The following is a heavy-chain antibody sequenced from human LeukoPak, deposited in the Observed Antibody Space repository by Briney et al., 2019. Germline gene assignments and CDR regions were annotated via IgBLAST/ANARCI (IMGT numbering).Heavy chain of an antibody. J-gene: IGHJ4*02. D-gene: IGHD3-22*01. CDR3: ASNTGSDSSGYAY. V-gene: IGHV1-18*01. CDR1: GYTFTSYG. Sequence: ASVKVSCKAPGYTFTSYGITWVRQAPGQGLEWMGWISAFNGDTNYAQKLQGRVTMTTETSTSTVYMELRSLRSNDTAVYYCASNTGSDSSGYAYWGQGTLVTVSS. CDR2: ISAFNGDT.